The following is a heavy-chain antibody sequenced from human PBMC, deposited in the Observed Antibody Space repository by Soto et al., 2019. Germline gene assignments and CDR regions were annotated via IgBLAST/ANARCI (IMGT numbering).Heavy chain of an antibody. CDR1: AFTFSSYA. CDR3: VRGVAGSWGFGELAYYYYYSMDV. Sequence: GGSLRLSCAASAFTFSSYAMHWVRQAPGKGLEWVAVISYDGSNKYNSDSVKGRFTISRDNSKNTLYLQMNSLKSEDTAVYYCVRGVAGSWGFGELAYYYYYSMDVWGQGTTVTVSS. D-gene: IGHD3-10*01. CDR2: ISYDGSNK. J-gene: IGHJ6*02. V-gene: IGHV3-30-3*01.